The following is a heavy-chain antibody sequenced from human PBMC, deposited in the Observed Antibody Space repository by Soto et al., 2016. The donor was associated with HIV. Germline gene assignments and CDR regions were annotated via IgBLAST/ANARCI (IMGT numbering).Heavy chain of an antibody. Sequence: QVQLQESGPGLVKPSQTLSLTCTVSGGSISSGGYYWSWIRQHPGKGLEWIGYIYYSGSTYYNSSLKSRISISVDTSKNQFSLKLSSVTAADTAVYYCARDAVLRAFDIWGQGTTVTVSS. J-gene: IGHJ3*02. CDR2: IYYSGST. CDR1: GGSISSGGYY. V-gene: IGHV4-31*03. CDR3: ARDAVLRAFDI. D-gene: IGHD2-15*01.